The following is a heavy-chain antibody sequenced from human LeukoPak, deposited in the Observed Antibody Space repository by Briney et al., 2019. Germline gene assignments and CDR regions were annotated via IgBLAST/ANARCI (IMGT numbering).Heavy chain of an antibody. Sequence: GGSLRLSCTASGFTLGSHDMHWVRQTTGEGLQWAAAIASGFQTFYAGSVKGRFTVSRGDAKKSLYLQMNSLRAGDTAVYYCVREARGYHYTYFDYWGQGTLVTVSS. CDR3: VREARGYHYTYFDY. J-gene: IGHJ4*02. D-gene: IGHD5-18*01. CDR2: IASGFQT. V-gene: IGHV3-13*01. CDR1: GFTLGSHD.